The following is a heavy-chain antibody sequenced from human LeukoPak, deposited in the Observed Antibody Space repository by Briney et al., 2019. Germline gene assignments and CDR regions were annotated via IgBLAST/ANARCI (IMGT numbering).Heavy chain of an antibody. V-gene: IGHV4-4*07. CDR1: GGSISSYY. J-gene: IGHJ6*03. Sequence: SETLSLTCTVSGGSISSYYWSWIRQPAGKGLEWIGRIYTSGSTNYNPSLKSRVTMSVDTSKNQFSLKLSSVTAADTAVYYCAAGGGYPYYYYMDVWGKGTTVTVSS. CDR3: AAGGGYPYYYYMDV. D-gene: IGHD3-22*01. CDR2: IYTSGST.